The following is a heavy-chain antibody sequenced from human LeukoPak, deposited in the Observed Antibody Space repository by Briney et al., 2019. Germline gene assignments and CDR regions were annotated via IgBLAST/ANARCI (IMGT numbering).Heavy chain of an antibody. J-gene: IGHJ6*03. CDR2: IKQDGSGT. V-gene: IGHV3-7*01. CDR1: EFTFSNYW. D-gene: IGHD4-17*01. CDR3: AGCSTVTTYYYSYYMDI. Sequence: PGGSLRLSCAASEFTFSNYWMSWVRLAPGKGTEWVANIKQDGSGTYYVDSVKGRFTISRDNAKNSLYLQMNSLRAEDTAVYYCAGCSTVTTYYYSYYMDIWGKGTTVTVSS.